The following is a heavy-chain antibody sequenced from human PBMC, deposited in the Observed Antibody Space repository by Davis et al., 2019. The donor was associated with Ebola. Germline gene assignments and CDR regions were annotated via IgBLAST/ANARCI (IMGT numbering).Heavy chain of an antibody. J-gene: IGHJ5*02. CDR3: ARGGGVVTQTANWFDP. CDR2: IYYSGST. D-gene: IGHD3-3*01. V-gene: IGHV4-31*03. CDR1: GGSISSGGYY. Sequence: PSETLSLTCTVSGGSISSGGYYWSWIRQHPGKGLEWIGYIYYSGSTYYNPSLKSRVTISVDTSKNQFSLKLSSVTAADTAVYYCARGGGVVTQTANWFDPWGQGTLVTVSS.